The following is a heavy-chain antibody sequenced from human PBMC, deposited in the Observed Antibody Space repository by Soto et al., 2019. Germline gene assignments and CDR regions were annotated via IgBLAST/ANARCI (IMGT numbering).Heavy chain of an antibody. D-gene: IGHD4-17*01. CDR1: GFTFSSYG. CDR2: IWYDGSNK. J-gene: IGHJ4*02. Sequence: QVQLMESGGGVVQPGRSLRLSCAASGFTFSSYGMHWVRQAPGKGLEWVAVIWYDGSNKYYADSVKGRFTISRDNSKNTLYLQMNSLRAEDTAVYYCARDHPTEVTTLDYWGQGTLVTVSS. V-gene: IGHV3-33*01. CDR3: ARDHPTEVTTLDY.